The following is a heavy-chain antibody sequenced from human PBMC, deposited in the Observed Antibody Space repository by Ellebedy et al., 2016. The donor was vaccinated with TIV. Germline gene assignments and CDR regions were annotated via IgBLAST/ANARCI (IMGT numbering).Heavy chain of an antibody. D-gene: IGHD2-15*01. J-gene: IGHJ6*02. V-gene: IGHV3-23*01. CDR2: ISGDNSST. CDR3: ARGLYGGLVNIVVVVADYYYYVMDV. Sequence: GESLKISCAASGFTFSNYAMSWVRPAPGKGLEWVSAISGDNSSTYYADSVTGRFTLSRDNSKNTLYLQVNSQSAEDTAVYYCARGLYGGLVNIVVVVADYYYYVMDVWGQGTTVTVSS. CDR1: GFTFSNYA.